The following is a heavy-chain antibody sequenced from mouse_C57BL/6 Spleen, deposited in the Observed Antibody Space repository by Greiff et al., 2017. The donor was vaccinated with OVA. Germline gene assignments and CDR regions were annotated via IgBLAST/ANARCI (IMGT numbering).Heavy chain of an antibody. J-gene: IGHJ1*03. CDR3: ASDHYYGSSYGYFDV. Sequence: QVQLKQPGAELVKPGASVKLSCKASGYTFTSYWMHWVKQRPGRGLEWIGRIDPNSGGTKYNEKFKSKATLTVDKPSSTAYMQLSSLTSEDSAVYYCASDHYYGSSYGYFDVWGTGTTVTVSS. D-gene: IGHD1-1*01. CDR1: GYTFTSYW. V-gene: IGHV1-72*01. CDR2: IDPNSGGT.